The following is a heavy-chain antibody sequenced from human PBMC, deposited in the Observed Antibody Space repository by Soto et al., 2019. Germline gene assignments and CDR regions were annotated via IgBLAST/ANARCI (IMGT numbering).Heavy chain of an antibody. CDR2: IIASFRSA. CDR1: GGTISSYG. D-gene: IGHD3-10*01. V-gene: IGHV1-69*06. Sequence: SVKVSCKASGGTISSYGVNWVRQARGQGLEWMGWIIASFRSANYAQKFQDRVTITADKSTSTANMDLSSLRPEDTAVYYCAMQNGSGGSYYYCLMDVWGQGTPVTVSS. CDR3: AMQNGSGGSYYYCLMDV. J-gene: IGHJ6*02.